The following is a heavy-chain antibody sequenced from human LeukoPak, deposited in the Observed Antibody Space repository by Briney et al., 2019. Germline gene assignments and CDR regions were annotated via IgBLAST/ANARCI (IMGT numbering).Heavy chain of an antibody. CDR3: AKEYSSGWSYWYFDL. CDR1: GSDFSDHG. Sequence: GGSLRLSCAASGSDFSDHGMHWVRQAPGKGLEWVAVISRHGSTKIYAASVKGRFTISRDNSKNTMYLQMDSLRPEDTAVYFCAKEYSSGWSYWYFDLWGRGTLVTVSS. V-gene: IGHV3-30*18. CDR2: ISRHGSTK. J-gene: IGHJ2*01. D-gene: IGHD6-19*01.